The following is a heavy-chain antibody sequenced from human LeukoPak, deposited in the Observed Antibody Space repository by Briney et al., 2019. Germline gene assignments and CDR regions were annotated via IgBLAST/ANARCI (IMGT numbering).Heavy chain of an antibody. CDR2: IFYSGST. D-gene: IGHD3-9*01. Sequence: PSETLSLTCTVSSGSISTSNYYWGWVRQPPGKALEWIGNIFYSGSTYYSPSLRSRVTISLDTSRNQFSLKLNSVTAADTAVYYCAGTTYDILTGYDYWGQGTLVTVSS. CDR3: AGTTYDILTGYDY. CDR1: SGSISTSNYY. V-gene: IGHV4-39*07. J-gene: IGHJ4*02.